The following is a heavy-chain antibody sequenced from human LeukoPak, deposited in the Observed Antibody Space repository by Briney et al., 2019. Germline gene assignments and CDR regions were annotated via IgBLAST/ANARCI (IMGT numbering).Heavy chain of an antibody. CDR1: GGSIRYSSYY. CDR2: IHSSGST. Sequence: SETLSLTCSVAGGSIRYSSYYWTWIRQPPGKGLEWIGNIHSSGSTDYNPSLKSRVTMSVDTSNNEFSLRVNSVTAADTAVYYCGRDLEENGVTHWGLGTLVTVSS. D-gene: IGHD4-17*01. V-gene: IGHV4-39*07. J-gene: IGHJ4*02. CDR3: GRDLEENGVTH.